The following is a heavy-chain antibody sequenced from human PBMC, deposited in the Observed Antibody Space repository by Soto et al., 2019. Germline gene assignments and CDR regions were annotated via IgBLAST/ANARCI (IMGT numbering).Heavy chain of an antibody. CDR3: TRAGAVNTGSGKDY. CDR1: GFTFSSYG. V-gene: IGHV3-33*01. D-gene: IGHD3-10*01. J-gene: IGHJ4*01. CDR2: IWHDGGNK. Sequence: PGGSLRLSCAASGFTFSSYGMHWVRQAPGKGLEWVAFIWHDGGNKFYAESVKGRFTISRDNSKNTLYLQMTSLSAEDTAMYYCTRAGAVNTGSGKDYWGHRTLVTASS.